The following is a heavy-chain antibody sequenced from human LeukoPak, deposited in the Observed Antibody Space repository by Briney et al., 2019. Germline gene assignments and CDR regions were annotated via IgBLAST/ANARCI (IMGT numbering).Heavy chain of an antibody. J-gene: IGHJ6*03. Sequence: ASVKVSCKASGGTFSSYAISWVRQAPGQGLEWMGWINPNSGGTNYAQKFQGRVTMTRDTSISTAYMELSRLRSDDTAVYYCARVPDYMDVWGKGTTVTVSS. CDR3: ARVPDYMDV. CDR1: GGTFSSYA. CDR2: INPNSGGT. V-gene: IGHV1-2*02.